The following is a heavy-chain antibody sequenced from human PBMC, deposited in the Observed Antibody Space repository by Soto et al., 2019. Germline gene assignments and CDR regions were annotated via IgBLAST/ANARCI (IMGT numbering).Heavy chain of an antibody. CDR1: GFTFSNAW. V-gene: IGHV3-15*01. Sequence: GGSLRLSFAASGFTFSNAWMSWVRQAPGKGLEWVGRIKSKTDGGTTDYAAPVKGRFTISRDDSKNTLYLQMNSLKTEDTAVYYCTLEDPYYDILTGYQPLDDYWGQGTLVTVSS. CDR3: TLEDPYYDILTGYQPLDDY. D-gene: IGHD3-9*01. J-gene: IGHJ4*02. CDR2: IKSKTDGGTT.